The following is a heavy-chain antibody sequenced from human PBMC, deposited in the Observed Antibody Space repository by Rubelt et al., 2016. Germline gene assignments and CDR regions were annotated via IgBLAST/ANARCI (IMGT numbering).Heavy chain of an antibody. D-gene: IGHD2-15*01. Sequence: QVQLQQWGAGLLKPSETLSLTCAVSGGSFSRYYWSWIRQPPGKGLEWIGEINHSGSTNYNPSLKSRVTISVDTSKNQFSLKLRSMTAADTAVYYCARGQRGGSFYGWFDPWGREPWSPSPQ. V-gene: IGHV4-34*01. CDR3: ARGQRGGSFYGWFDP. CDR1: GGSFSRYY. CDR2: INHSGST. J-gene: IGHJ5*02.